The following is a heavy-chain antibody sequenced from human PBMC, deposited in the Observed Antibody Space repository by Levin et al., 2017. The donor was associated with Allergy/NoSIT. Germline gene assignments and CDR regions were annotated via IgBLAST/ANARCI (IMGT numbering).Heavy chain of an antibody. CDR1: GFTFSSYG. CDR2: IWYDGSNK. V-gene: IGHV3-33*01. Sequence: GGSLRLSCAASGFTFSSYGMHWVRQAPGKGLEWVAVIWYDGSNKYYADSVKGRFTISRDNSKNTLYLQMNSLRAEDTAVYYCARDSVPPDYYDSSGYFDYWGQGTLVTVSS. CDR3: ARDSVPPDYYDSSGYFDY. J-gene: IGHJ4*02. D-gene: IGHD3-22*01.